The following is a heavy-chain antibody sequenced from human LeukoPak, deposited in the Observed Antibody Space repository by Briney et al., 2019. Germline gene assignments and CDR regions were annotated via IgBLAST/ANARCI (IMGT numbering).Heavy chain of an antibody. J-gene: IGHJ4*02. D-gene: IGHD3-10*01. CDR3: AREWSGFGELPDY. Sequence: GGSLRLSCAASGFTFSSHWMHWVRQAPGKGRVWVSRIKSDGSSTSYADSVKGRFTISRDNAKNTLYLQMNSLRVEDTAVYYCAREWSGFGELPDYWGQGNLVTVSS. CDR2: IKSDGSST. V-gene: IGHV3-74*01. CDR1: GFTFSSHW.